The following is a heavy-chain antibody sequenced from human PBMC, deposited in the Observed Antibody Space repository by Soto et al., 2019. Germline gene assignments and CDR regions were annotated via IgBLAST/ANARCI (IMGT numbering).Heavy chain of an antibody. CDR1: GGSISSGGYY. J-gene: IGHJ4*02. CDR2: IYYSGST. D-gene: IGHD1-1*01. V-gene: IGHV4-31*03. Sequence: PSETLSLTCTVSGGSISSGGYYWSWIRQHPGKGLEWIGYIYYSGSTYYNPSLKSRVTISVDTSKNQFSLKLSSVTAADTAVYYCASTRRAGAFRGVLDYWGQGTLVTVSS. CDR3: ASTRRAGAFRGVLDY.